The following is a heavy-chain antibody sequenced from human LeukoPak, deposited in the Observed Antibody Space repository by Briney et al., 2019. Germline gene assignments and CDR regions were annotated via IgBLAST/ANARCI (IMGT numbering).Heavy chain of an antibody. D-gene: IGHD3-22*01. CDR1: GFTFSSYA. V-gene: IGHV3-23*01. CDR3: AKEPFRGYYDISGYYDY. CDR2: ISGSGGST. J-gene: IGHJ4*02. Sequence: GGSLRLSCAASGFTFSSYAMSWVRQAPGEGLEWVSAISGSGGSTYYADSVRGRFTISRDNSKNTLYLRMNSLRAEDTAVYFCAKEPFRGYYDISGYYDYWGQGTLVTVSS.